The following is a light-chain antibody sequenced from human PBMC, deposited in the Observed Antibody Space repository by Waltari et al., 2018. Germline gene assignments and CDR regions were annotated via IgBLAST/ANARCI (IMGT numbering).Light chain of an antibody. J-gene: IGKJ1*01. V-gene: IGKV1-12*01. Sequence: DIQMTQSPSSVAASVGDRVTITCRASQGISSWLAWYQQKPGSAPKVLIYSASTLQTGVPARFSGSGSGTDFTLTIDSLQPEDFATYYCQQGNSFPPTFGQGTKVEIK. CDR2: SAS. CDR1: QGISSW. CDR3: QQGNSFPPT.